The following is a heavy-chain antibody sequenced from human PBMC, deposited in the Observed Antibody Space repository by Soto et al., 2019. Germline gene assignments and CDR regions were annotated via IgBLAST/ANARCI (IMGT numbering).Heavy chain of an antibody. CDR1: GGSVRSANHS. D-gene: IGHD2-21*01. CDR3: ARVFPNFYYYFDT. J-gene: IGHJ4*02. Sequence: SETLSLTCAVSGGSVRSANHSWSWIRQPPGKGLEWIGNIYRSGSTDYNPSLKSRVTISVDRSKNQFSLKLSSVTAADTAVYYCARVFPNFYYYFDTSGQGTKVTGSS. V-gene: IGHV4-30-2*01. CDR2: IYRSGST.